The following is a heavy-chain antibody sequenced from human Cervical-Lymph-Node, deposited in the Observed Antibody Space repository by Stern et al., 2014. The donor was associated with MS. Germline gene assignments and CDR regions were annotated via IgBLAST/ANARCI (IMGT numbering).Heavy chain of an antibody. V-gene: IGHV4-38-2*02. CDR1: GYSISSGYY. CDR3: AREEQQLVHGNWFDP. D-gene: IGHD6-13*01. J-gene: IGHJ5*02. Sequence: QVQLQESGPGLVKPSETLSLTCTVSGYSISSGYYWGWIRQPPGKGLEWIGSIYHSGSTYYNPSLKSRVPISVDTSKNHVSLTPSSGTAADTAVYYCAREEQQLVHGNWFDPWGQGTLVTVSS. CDR2: IYHSGST.